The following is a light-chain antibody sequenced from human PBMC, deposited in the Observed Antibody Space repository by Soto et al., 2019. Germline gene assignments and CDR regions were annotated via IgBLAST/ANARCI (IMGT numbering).Light chain of an antibody. J-gene: IGLJ2*01. V-gene: IGLV1-44*01. CDR3: AAWDDNLNGPV. Sequence: QAVVTQPPSASGTPGQRVTISCSGSSSHIGGNSVNWYQHLPGTAPKILMYSDDERPSGVPDRFSGSKSGTSASLAISGLQSEDEADYYCAAWDDNLNGPVFGGGTKLTVL. CDR2: SDD. CDR1: SSHIGGNS.